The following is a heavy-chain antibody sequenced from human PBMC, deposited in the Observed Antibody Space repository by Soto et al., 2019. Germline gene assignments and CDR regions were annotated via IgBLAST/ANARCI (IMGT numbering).Heavy chain of an antibody. CDR1: GFTFSSYG. Sequence: QVQLVESGGGVVQPGRSLRLSCAASGFTFSSYGMHWVRQAPGKGLEWVAVIWYDGSDKYYADSVKGRFTISRDNSKNTLYLQMNSLRAEDTAVYYCARGGAQQLVEAYWGQGTLVTVSS. J-gene: IGHJ4*02. CDR2: IWYDGSDK. D-gene: IGHD6-13*01. V-gene: IGHV3-33*01. CDR3: ARGGAQQLVEAY.